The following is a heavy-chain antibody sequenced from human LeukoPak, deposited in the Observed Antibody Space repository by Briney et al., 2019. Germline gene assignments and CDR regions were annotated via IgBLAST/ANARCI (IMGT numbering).Heavy chain of an antibody. CDR1: GFTFSSNA. CDR3: AKGSYSSSFNNWFDP. V-gene: IGHV3-23*01. J-gene: IGHJ5*02. CDR2: ISGSGGST. Sequence: GGSLRPSFAASGFTFSSNAMSWFRQAPGKGLEWVPPISGSGGSTYYADSVKGRFTISRDNSKNTLYLQMNSLRAEDTAVYYCAKGSYSSSFNNWFDPWGQGTLVTVSS. D-gene: IGHD6-13*01.